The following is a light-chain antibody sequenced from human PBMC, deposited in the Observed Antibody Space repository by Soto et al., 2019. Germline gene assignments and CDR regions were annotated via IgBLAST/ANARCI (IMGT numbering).Light chain of an antibody. CDR3: QQYSKWPIT. CDR2: GIS. V-gene: IGKV3-15*01. J-gene: IGKJ5*01. CDR1: QSINSN. Sequence: DMVMTQSPAILSVSPGERALHSWRASQSINSNYLAWYQQHPGQPPRLLIYGISTRDTGIPARFSGSGSGTEFSLTISSLQSEDFAVYYCQQYSKWPITFGQGTRLEIK.